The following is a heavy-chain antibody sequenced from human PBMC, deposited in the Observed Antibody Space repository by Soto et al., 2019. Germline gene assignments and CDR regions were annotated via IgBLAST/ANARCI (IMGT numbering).Heavy chain of an antibody. D-gene: IGHD3-22*01. CDR3: AKGSETYYYDSSGYLNWFDP. CDR1: GFTFSSYA. J-gene: IGHJ5*02. CDR2: ISGSVGST. Sequence: XGFLRLSFASSGFTFSSYAMSGVGQAPGKGLEWVSAISGSVGSTYYADSVKGRFTISRDNSKNTLYLQMNSLRAEDTAVYYCAKGSETYYYDSSGYLNWFDPWGQGTLVTVSS. V-gene: IGHV3-23*01.